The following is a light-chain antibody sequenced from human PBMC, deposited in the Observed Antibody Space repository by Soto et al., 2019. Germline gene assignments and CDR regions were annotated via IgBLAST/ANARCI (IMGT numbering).Light chain of an antibody. J-gene: IGLJ1*01. V-gene: IGLV1-40*01. CDR1: SSNIGAGYD. Sequence: QSVLTQPPSVSGAPGQRVSISCTGSSSNIGAGYDAHWYQQLPGKVPRLLIYNDNNRPSGVPDRFSGSKSGTSASLAITGIQPEDEANYYCQSYDTSLNGPVFGTGTKVTDL. CDR2: NDN. CDR3: QSYDTSLNGPV.